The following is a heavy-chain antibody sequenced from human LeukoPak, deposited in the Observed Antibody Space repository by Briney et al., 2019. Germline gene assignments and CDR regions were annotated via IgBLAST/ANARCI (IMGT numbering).Heavy chain of an antibody. V-gene: IGHV1-69*01. CDR1: GGTFSSYA. Sequence: ASVKVSCKASGGTFSSYAISWVRQAPGQGLEWMGGIIPIFGTANYAQKFQGRVTITADEFTSTAYMELSSLRSEDTAVYYCARARSSRGHDAFDIWGQGTMVTVSS. D-gene: IGHD2-2*01. CDR3: ARARSSRGHDAFDI. J-gene: IGHJ3*02. CDR2: IIPIFGTA.